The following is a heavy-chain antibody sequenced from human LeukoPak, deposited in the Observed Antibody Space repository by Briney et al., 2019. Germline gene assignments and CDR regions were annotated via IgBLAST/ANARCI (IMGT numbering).Heavy chain of an antibody. J-gene: IGHJ4*02. V-gene: IGHV1-69*13. D-gene: IGHD6-19*01. CDR1: GGTFSSYA. CDR2: IIPIFGTA. CDR3: AEGIAVASFDY. Sequence: ASVKVSCKASGGTFSSYAISWVRQAPRQGLEWMGGIIPIFGTANYAQKFQGRVTITADESTSTAYMELSSLRSEDTAVYYCAEGIAVASFDYWGQGTLVTVSS.